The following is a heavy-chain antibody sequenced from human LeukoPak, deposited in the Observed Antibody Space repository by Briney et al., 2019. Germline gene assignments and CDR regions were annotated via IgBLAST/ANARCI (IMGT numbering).Heavy chain of an antibody. CDR1: GGSISRGGYY. CDR2: IYYSGST. CDR3: AREALGYCGGGNCYRFDK. J-gene: IGHJ4*02. V-gene: IGHV4-31*03. D-gene: IGHD2-15*01. Sequence: SETLSLTCSVSGGSISRGGYYWNWIRQHPGKGLEWIGYIYYSGSTYHNPPLKSRVTISLDTSKNQFSLTLNSVTAADTAVYYCAREALGYCGGGNCYRFDKWGQGTLVAVSS.